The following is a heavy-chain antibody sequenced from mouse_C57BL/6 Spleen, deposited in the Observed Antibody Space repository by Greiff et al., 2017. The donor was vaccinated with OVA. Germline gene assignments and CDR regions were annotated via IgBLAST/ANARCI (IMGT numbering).Heavy chain of an antibody. CDR3: ARGEAYSNYAMDY. Sequence: DVQLQESGPGLVKPSQSLSLSCSFSGYSFTSCYFWYLIRQFPGNIPEWMGYISYDGSNNYNPSLKNRISITRDTSKNQFFLKLNSVTTEDTATYYCARGEAYSNYAMDYWGQGTSVTVSS. D-gene: IGHD2-5*01. CDR1: GYSFTSCYF. CDR2: ISYDGSN. V-gene: IGHV3-6*01. J-gene: IGHJ4*01.